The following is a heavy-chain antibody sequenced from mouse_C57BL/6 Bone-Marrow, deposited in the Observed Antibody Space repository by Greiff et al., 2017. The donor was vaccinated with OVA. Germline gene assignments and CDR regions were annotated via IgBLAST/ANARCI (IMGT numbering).Heavy chain of an antibody. D-gene: IGHD1-1*01. CDR3: ARHHGSSYNYAMDY. CDR2: ISNLAYSI. V-gene: IGHV5-15*04. Sequence: EVKLVESGGGLVQPGGSLKLSCAASGFTFSDYGMAWVRQAPRKGPEWVAFISNLAYSIYYADPVTGRFTITRENAKNTLYLEMSSLRSEDTAMYYCARHHGSSYNYAMDYWGQGTSVTVSS. J-gene: IGHJ4*01. CDR1: GFTFSDYG.